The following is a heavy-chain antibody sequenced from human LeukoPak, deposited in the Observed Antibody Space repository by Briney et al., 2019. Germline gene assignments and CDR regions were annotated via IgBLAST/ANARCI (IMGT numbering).Heavy chain of an antibody. J-gene: IGHJ4*02. CDR1: GFTFSSYG. CDR2: IRYDGSNK. CDR3: AKDVSLAAGPDY. D-gene: IGHD6-6*01. Sequence: PGGSLRLSCAASGFTFSSYGVHWVRQAPGKGLEWVAFIRYDGSNKYYADSVKGRFTISRDNSKNTLYLQMNSLRAEDTAVYYCAKDVSLAAGPDYWGQGTLVTVSS. V-gene: IGHV3-30*02.